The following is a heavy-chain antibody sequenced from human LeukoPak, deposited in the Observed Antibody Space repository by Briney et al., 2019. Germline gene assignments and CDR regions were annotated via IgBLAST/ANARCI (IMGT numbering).Heavy chain of an antibody. J-gene: IGHJ2*01. Sequence: SQTLSLTCTVSGGSICSGGYHWSCIRQPAGKGLEWIGRIYTSGSTNYNPSRKSRVNMSVDASKNQFSLKLSSVTAADTAVYYCARHPVVPAEELWYFDLWGRGTLVTVSS. D-gene: IGHD2-2*01. CDR2: IYTSGST. V-gene: IGHV4-61*02. CDR3: ARHPVVPAEELWYFDL. CDR1: GGSICSGGYH.